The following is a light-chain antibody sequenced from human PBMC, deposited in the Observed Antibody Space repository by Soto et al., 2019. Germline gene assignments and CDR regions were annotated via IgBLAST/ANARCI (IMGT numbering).Light chain of an antibody. V-gene: IGKV1-5*03. CDR3: QQYNNYSWT. CDR1: QSISSW. Sequence: DIQMTQSPSTLSASVGDRVTITCRASQSISSWLAWYQQKPGKAPKLLIYQASTLESRVPSRFSGSGSGSEFTLTISSLQPDDFATYYCQQYNNYSWTFGQGTKVESK. CDR2: QAS. J-gene: IGKJ1*01.